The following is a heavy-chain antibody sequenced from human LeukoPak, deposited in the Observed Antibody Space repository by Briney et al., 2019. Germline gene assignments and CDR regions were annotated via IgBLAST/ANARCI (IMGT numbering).Heavy chain of an antibody. Sequence: GESLRLSCAASGFTFIAYGMSWVRQAPGKGLEWVSHISDTVRDTWYANSVKGRFIISRDNSRDTVYLQMSSLRPEDTALYFCAKDNYGGIFASWGQGTLVTVSS. CDR2: ISDTVRDT. J-gene: IGHJ4*02. CDR1: GFTFIAYG. D-gene: IGHD4-17*01. CDR3: AKDNYGGIFAS. V-gene: IGHV3-23*01.